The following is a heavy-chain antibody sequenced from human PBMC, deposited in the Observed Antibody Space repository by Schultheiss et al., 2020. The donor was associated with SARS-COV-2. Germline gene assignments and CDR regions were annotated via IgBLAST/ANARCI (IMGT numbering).Heavy chain of an antibody. Sequence: SETLSLTCTVSGGSISGYYWSWIRQPPGKGLEWIGYIYYSGSTNYNPSLKSRVTISVDTSKNQFSLKLSSVTAADTAVYYCARDRGGYVYFDYWGQGTLVTVAS. CDR3: ARDRGGYVYFDY. J-gene: IGHJ4*02. CDR1: GGSISGYY. V-gene: IGHV4-59*01. D-gene: IGHD5-12*01. CDR2: IYYSGST.